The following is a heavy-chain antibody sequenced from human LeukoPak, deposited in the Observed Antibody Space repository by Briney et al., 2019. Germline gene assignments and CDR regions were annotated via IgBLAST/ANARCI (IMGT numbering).Heavy chain of an antibody. V-gene: IGHV3-23*01. D-gene: IGHD3-10*01. CDR2: ISGSGGST. CDR1: GFTFSSYA. CDR3: AKDSALWFGELYSYFDY. J-gene: IGHJ4*02. Sequence: GGSLRLSCAASGFTFSSYAMSWVRQAPGKGLEWVSGISGSGGSTYYADSVKGRFTISRDNSKNTLYLQMNSLRAEDTAVYYCAKDSALWFGELYSYFDYWGQGTLVTVSS.